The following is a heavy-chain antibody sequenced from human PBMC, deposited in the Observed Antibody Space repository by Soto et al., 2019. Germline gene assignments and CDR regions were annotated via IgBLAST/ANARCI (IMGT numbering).Heavy chain of an antibody. D-gene: IGHD3-10*01. J-gene: IGHJ5*02. V-gene: IGHV4-31*03. CDR3: ARTSPVLLWFGESLQGNWFDP. CDR1: GGSISSGGYY. CDR2: IYYSGST. Sequence: SETLSLTCTVSGGSISSGGYYWSWIRQHPGKGLEWIGYIYYSGSTYYNPSLKSRVTISVDTSKNQFSLKLSSVTAADTAVYYCARTSPVLLWFGESLQGNWFDPWGQGTLVTVPQ.